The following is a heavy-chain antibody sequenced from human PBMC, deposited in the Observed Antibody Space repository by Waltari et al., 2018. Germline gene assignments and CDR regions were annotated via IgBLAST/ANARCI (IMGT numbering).Heavy chain of an antibody. CDR3: ARDREATYNVYYYYMDV. CDR1: GYTFTAHH. V-gene: IGHV1-2*02. CDR2: INPNIGDT. J-gene: IGHJ6*03. Sequence: QVQLVQSGAEVKEPGASVKVSCKASGYTFTAHHIHWMRQAPGQGLEWMGWINPNIGDTNNAQKVEGRVTMTRDTSISTAYMELSRLRSDDTAMYYCARDREATYNVYYYYMDVWGKGTTVTVSS. D-gene: IGHD1-1*01.